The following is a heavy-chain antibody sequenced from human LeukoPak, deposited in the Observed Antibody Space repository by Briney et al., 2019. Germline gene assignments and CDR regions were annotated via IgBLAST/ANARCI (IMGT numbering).Heavy chain of an antibody. V-gene: IGHV3-11*01. Sequence: GGSLRLSCAASGFTFSDYYMSWIRQAPGKGLEWVSYISSSGSTTYYADSVKGRFTISRDNSKNTLYLQMNSLRAEDTAVYYRAKDPNYGSGSYYFWYYYYGMDVWGQGTTVTVSS. CDR1: GFTFSDYY. D-gene: IGHD3-10*01. CDR2: ISSSGSTT. J-gene: IGHJ6*02. CDR3: AKDPNYGSGSYYFWYYYYGMDV.